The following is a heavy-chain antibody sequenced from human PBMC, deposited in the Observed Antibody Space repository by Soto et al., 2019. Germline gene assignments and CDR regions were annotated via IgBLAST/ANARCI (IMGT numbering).Heavy chain of an antibody. V-gene: IGHV3-48*03. CDR3: ARAECSSPDCLTGYCPYGLDG. J-gene: IGHJ6*02. CDR1: GFTFSNFE. D-gene: IGHD3-9*01. Sequence: GGSLRLSCAASGFTFSNFEMHWVRQAPGKGLEWVSYINTAGSTKYYAESVKGRFTISRDNARNSLFLQMNSLRAEDTAVYYCARAECSSPDCLTGYCPYGLDGWGQGSRVTVSS. CDR2: INTAGSTK.